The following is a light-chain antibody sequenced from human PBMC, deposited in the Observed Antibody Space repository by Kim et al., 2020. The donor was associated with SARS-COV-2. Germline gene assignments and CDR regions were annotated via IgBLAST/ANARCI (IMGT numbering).Light chain of an antibody. V-gene: IGLV2-14*03. Sequence: GQSITNSCTGTSSDIGGYNYVSWYQQHPGKAPQLMIYDVSSRPSGVSNRFSGSKSGNMASLTISGLQAEDEADYYCSSYTSSITYVFGTGTKVTVL. CDR1: SSDIGGYNY. CDR3: SSYTSSITYV. CDR2: DVS. J-gene: IGLJ1*01.